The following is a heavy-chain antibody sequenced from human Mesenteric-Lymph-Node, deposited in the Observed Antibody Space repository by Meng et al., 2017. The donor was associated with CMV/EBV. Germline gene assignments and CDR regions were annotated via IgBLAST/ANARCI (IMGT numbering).Heavy chain of an antibody. V-gene: IGHV4-39*01. CDR3: ARTGGVAEYFQN. J-gene: IGHJ1*01. CDR1: GDTITHSYY. D-gene: IGHD2-15*01. Sequence: SETLSLTCTVTGDTITHSYYWGWVRQSPGKGLEWLGNIHYSGITCYNPSLKSRVTISVDTSKNQFSLKMSSVTAADTAVYYCARTGGVAEYFQNWGQGTLVTVSS. CDR2: IHYSGIT.